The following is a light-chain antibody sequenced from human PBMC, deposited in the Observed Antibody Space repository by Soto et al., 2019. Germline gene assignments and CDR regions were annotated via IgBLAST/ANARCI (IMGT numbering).Light chain of an antibody. CDR2: EAS. V-gene: IGKV1-39*01. CDR3: QQSDTTPWT. CDR1: QSISSY. Sequence: DIQMTQSPSSLSASVGDRVTITCRASQSISSYLNWYQQKPGKAPKLLIYEASSLQSGVPSRFSGSGSVTDFTLTISNLQPEDFATYYCQQSDTTPWTFGQGTRVEIK. J-gene: IGKJ1*01.